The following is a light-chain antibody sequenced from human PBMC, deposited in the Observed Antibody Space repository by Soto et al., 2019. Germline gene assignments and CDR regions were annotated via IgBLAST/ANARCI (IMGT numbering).Light chain of an antibody. J-gene: IGKJ4*01. CDR3: HQRSDWPLT. Sequence: EIVLTQSPATLSWSPVERATVSFRASQSIASYLAWYQQKPGQAPRLLIYAASNRATGIPARFSGSGSGTDFTLTITSLDPEDIATYYCHQRSDWPLTFGGGTKVDIK. V-gene: IGKV3-11*01. CDR1: QSIASY. CDR2: AAS.